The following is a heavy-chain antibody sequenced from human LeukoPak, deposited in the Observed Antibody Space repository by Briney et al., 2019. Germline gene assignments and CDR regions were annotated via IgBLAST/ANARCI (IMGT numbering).Heavy chain of an antibody. J-gene: IGHJ4*02. CDR1: GGSISSGDYY. V-gene: IGHV4-30-4*08. Sequence: PSETLSLTCTVSGGSISSGDYYWSWIRQPPGKGLEWIGYIYYSGSTYYNPSLKSRVTISVDTSKNQLSLKLSSVTAADTAVYYCAKGTVVRLFDYWGQGTLVTVSS. D-gene: IGHD4-23*01. CDR3: AKGTVVRLFDY. CDR2: IYYSGST.